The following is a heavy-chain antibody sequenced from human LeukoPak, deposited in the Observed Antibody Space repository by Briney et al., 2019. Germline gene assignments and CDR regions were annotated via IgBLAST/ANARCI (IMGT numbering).Heavy chain of an antibody. CDR1: GGSFSGYY. Sequence: SSETLSLTCAVYGGSFSGYYWSWIRQPPGKGLEWIGEIYHSGSTNYNPSLKSRVTISVDKSKNQFSLKLNSVTAADTAVYYCGRDSRGPDYWGQGTLVTVSS. J-gene: IGHJ4*02. V-gene: IGHV4-34*01. CDR2: IYHSGST. CDR3: GRDSRGPDY. D-gene: IGHD3-22*01.